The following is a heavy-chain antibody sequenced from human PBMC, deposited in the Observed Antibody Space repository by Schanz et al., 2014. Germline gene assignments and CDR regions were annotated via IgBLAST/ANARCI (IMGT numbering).Heavy chain of an antibody. V-gene: IGHV3-23*04. J-gene: IGHJ4*02. CDR3: AKSQGSSFDS. D-gene: IGHD6-13*01. CDR1: GFTFSSYA. CDR2: ISGRDGST. Sequence: EVQLVESGGGLVQPGGSLRLSCAASGFTFSSYAMTWVRQAPGMGLEWVSAISGRDGSTYYADSVRGRFTISRDNSKNTLYLQMNGLRVEDTAVYYCAKSQGSSFDSWGQGTLVTVSS.